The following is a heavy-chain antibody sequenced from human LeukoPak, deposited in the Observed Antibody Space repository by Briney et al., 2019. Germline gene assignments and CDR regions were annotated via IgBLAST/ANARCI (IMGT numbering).Heavy chain of an antibody. CDR2: ISAYNGNT. V-gene: IGHV1-18*01. CDR3: ARAFSITMVRGAVQDAFDI. Sequence: GASVKVSCKASGYTFTSYGISWVRQAPGQGLEWMGWISAYNGNTNYAQKFQGWVTMTRDTSISTAYMELSRLRSDDTAVYYCARAFSITMVRGAVQDAFDIWGQGTMVTVSS. CDR1: GYTFTSYG. D-gene: IGHD3-10*01. J-gene: IGHJ3*02.